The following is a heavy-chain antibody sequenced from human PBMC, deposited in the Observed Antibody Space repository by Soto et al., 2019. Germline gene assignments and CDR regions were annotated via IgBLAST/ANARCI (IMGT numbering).Heavy chain of an antibody. CDR2: IIPIFGTA. Sequence: QVQLVQSGAEVKKPGSSVKVSCKASGGTFSSYAFSWVRQAPGQGLAWMGGIIPIFGTANYAQKFQGRVTITADESTSTAYMELSSRRSEDTAVYYCARRGPYCSGGSCYVAPFFDYWGQGTLVTVSS. CDR3: ARRGPYCSGGSCYVAPFFDY. CDR1: GGTFSSYA. V-gene: IGHV1-69*12. D-gene: IGHD2-15*01. J-gene: IGHJ4*02.